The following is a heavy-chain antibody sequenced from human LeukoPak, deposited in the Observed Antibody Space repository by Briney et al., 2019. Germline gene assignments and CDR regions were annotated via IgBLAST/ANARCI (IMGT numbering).Heavy chain of an antibody. V-gene: IGHV3-30-3*01. D-gene: IGHD6-13*01. J-gene: IGHJ4*02. CDR1: GFTFSSYA. CDR2: ISYDGSNK. Sequence: PGGSLRLSCAASGFTFSSYAMHWVRQAPGKGLEWVAVISYDGSNKHYADSVKGRFTISRDNSKNTLYLQMNSLRAEDTAVYYCARGTIAAAGPDYWGQGTLVTVSS. CDR3: ARGTIAAAGPDY.